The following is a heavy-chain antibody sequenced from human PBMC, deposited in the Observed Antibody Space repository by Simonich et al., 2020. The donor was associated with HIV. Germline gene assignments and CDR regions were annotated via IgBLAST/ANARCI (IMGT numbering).Heavy chain of an antibody. Sequence: EVQLVESGGGLVQPGGSLRLSCTASGFTFSSFWMTWVRQAQGKGQQWFSAVSSSGSYIYYADSVKGRFTIPRDNAKNSLYLQMNSLRAEDTALYYCARVRSYRSSSSPDIWGQGTMVTVSS. CDR3: ARVRSYRSSSSPDI. CDR2: VSSSGSYI. J-gene: IGHJ3*02. V-gene: IGHV3-21*02. CDR1: GFTFSSFW. D-gene: IGHD6-6*01.